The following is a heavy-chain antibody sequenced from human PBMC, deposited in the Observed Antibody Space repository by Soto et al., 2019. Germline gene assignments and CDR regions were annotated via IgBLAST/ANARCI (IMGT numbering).Heavy chain of an antibody. V-gene: IGHV4-34*01. CDR2: INHSGST. D-gene: IGHD4-17*01. J-gene: IGHJ5*02. CDR1: GGSFSGYY. CDR3: ASRLRWYRNWFDP. Sequence: QVQLQQWGAGLFKPSETLSLTCAVYGGSFSGYYWSWIRQPPGKGLEWIGEINHSGSTNYNPSLKSRVTISVDTSKNQFSLKLSSVTAADTAVYYCASRLRWYRNWFDPWGQGTLVTVSS.